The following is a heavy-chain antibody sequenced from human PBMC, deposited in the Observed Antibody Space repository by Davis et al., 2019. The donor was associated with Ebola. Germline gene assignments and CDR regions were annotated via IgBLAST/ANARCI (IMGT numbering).Heavy chain of an antibody. Sequence: ASVKVSCKASGYTFTNHYMHWVRQAPGQGLEWMGLINPSGGSTSHAQKFQGRVTMTRDTSTSTAHMELRGLRSDDTAVYYCAREAEVDGSIFFLHWGQGTLVTVSS. CDR3: AREAEVDGSIFFLH. V-gene: IGHV1-46*01. D-gene: IGHD3-10*01. CDR1: GYTFTNHY. CDR2: INPSGGST. J-gene: IGHJ1*01.